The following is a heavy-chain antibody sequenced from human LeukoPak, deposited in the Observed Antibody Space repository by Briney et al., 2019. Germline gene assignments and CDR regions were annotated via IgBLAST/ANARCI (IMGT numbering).Heavy chain of an antibody. Sequence: ASVKVSCKASGYTFTSYAMNWVRQAPGQGLEWMGWIDPNSGGTNYAQKFQGRVTMTRDTSISTAYMELSRLRSDDTAVYYCAREYGEHAFDIWGQGTMVTVSS. CDR2: IDPNSGGT. CDR3: AREYGEHAFDI. J-gene: IGHJ3*02. CDR1: GYTFTSYA. D-gene: IGHD1-26*01. V-gene: IGHV1-2*02.